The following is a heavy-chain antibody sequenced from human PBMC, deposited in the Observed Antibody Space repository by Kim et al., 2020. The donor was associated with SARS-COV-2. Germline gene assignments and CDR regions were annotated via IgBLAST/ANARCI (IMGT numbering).Heavy chain of an antibody. V-gene: IGHV3-23*01. J-gene: IGHJ4*02. D-gene: IGHD3-10*01. CDR2: ISPTGDAS. CDR1: GFTFNDYG. CDR3: ASVYYVVDY. Sequence: GGSLRLSCAASGFTFNDYGMSWVRQSPGKGLEWVSAISPTGDASDYADSVRGRFTISRDSSKNTLYLQMSSVRAEDTALYYCASVYYVVDYGCKGTKVTV.